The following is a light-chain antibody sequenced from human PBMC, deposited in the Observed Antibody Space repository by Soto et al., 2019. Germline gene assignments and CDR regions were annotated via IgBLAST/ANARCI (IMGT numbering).Light chain of an antibody. Sequence: DIQMTQSPSTLSASVGDRVTITCRASQSISSRLAWYQKKPGKAPKLLIYDALNLQSGVPSRFSDSRSGTEFTLSSGSLQPDDFATYYGQQYETYFRYTFGQGTKLKIK. CDR2: DAL. CDR1: QSISSR. J-gene: IGKJ2*01. V-gene: IGKV1-5*01. CDR3: QQYETYFRYT.